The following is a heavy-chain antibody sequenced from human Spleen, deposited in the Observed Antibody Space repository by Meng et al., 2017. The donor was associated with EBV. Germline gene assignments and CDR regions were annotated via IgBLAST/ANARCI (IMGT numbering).Heavy chain of an antibody. Sequence: QLQLQESGAGLVKPSQTLSLTCTVSGGSISSSNSYWAWIRQPPGKGLEWIGTIHNSGTSNYNPSLRSRVTISVDTSKNQFSLKLSSVTAADTAMYYCARRVDVSGPWGFGYWGQGTLVTVSS. D-gene: IGHD3-16*01. CDR3: ARRVDVSGPWGFGY. CDR1: GGSISSSNSY. V-gene: IGHV4-39*07. CDR2: IHNSGTS. J-gene: IGHJ4*02.